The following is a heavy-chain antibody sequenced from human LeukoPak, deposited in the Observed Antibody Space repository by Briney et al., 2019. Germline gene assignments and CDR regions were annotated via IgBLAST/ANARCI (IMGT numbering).Heavy chain of an antibody. D-gene: IGHD7-27*01. CDR3: ARFSPRAMGNYLDF. J-gene: IGHJ4*02. V-gene: IGHV4-30-4*01. CDR1: GGSISSGDYY. Sequence: PSQTLSLTCTVSGGSISSGDYYWSWIRQPPGEGLEWIGYIYYSGSTYYNPSLKSRVILSLDKSANQFSLNLSSVTAADTAVYYCARFSPRAMGNYLDFWGQGTLVTVSS. CDR2: IYYSGST.